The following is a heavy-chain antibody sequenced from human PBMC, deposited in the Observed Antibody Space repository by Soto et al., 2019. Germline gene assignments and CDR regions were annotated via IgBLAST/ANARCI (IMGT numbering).Heavy chain of an antibody. CDR1: GFTFNSYA. CDR2: LSGSGVNA. J-gene: IGHJ4*02. CDR3: AKPLQVY. Sequence: GGSLRLSCAASGFTFNSYAMTWVRQAPGKGLEYVSTLSGSGVNAYYADSVKGRFTISRDNSKNTLYLQMNSLRVEDTAIYYCAKPLQVYWGQGTQVTVSS. V-gene: IGHV3-23*01.